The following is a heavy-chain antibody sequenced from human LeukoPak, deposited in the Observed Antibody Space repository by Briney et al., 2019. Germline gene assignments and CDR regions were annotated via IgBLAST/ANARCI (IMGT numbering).Heavy chain of an antibody. D-gene: IGHD3-22*01. V-gene: IGHV1-69*13. CDR2: IIPIFGTA. CDR1: GGTFSSYA. J-gene: IGHJ3*02. Sequence: SVKVSCKASGGTFSSYAISWVRQAPGQGLEWVGGIIPIFGTANYAQRFQGRVTITADESTSTAYMELSSLRSEDTAVYYCARSSGPYDSSGSYAFDIWGQGTMVTVSS. CDR3: ARSSGPYDSSGSYAFDI.